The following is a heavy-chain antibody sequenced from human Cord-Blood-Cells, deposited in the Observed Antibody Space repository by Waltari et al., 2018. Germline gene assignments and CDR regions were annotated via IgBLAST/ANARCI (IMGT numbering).Heavy chain of an antibody. CDR1: GFTFSSYG. V-gene: IGHV3-33*01. J-gene: IGHJ3*02. CDR3: ARDQDPHSSSWYQAFDI. Sequence: QVQLVESGGGVVQPGRSLRLSCAASGFTFSSYGMHWVRQAPGKGLEWVAVIWYDGSNKYYADSVKGRFTISRDNSKNTLYLQMNSLRAEDTAVYYCARDQDPHSSSWYQAFDIWGQGTMVTVSS. D-gene: IGHD6-13*01. CDR2: IWYDGSNK.